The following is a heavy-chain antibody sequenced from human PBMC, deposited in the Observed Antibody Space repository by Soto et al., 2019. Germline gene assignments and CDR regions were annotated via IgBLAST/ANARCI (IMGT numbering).Heavy chain of an antibody. V-gene: IGHV4-59*01. CDR2: MYNTGST. Sequence: PSETLSLTCTVSGGSISGYYWGWIRQPPGKGLEWIGYMYNTGSTVYNPSFKSRVTISVDTSKNQFSLKLNSVTAADTAVYYCARDLWGYCGTDCYPLDVWGQGTTVTVS. D-gene: IGHD2-21*02. CDR1: GGSISGYY. CDR3: ARDLWGYCGTDCYPLDV. J-gene: IGHJ6*02.